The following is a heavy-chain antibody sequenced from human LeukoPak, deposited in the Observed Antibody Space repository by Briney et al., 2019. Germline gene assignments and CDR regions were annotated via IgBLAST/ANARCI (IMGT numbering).Heavy chain of an antibody. J-gene: IGHJ2*01. D-gene: IGHD3-22*01. CDR2: IYHSGTT. Sequence: PSETLSLTCAVSGGSISTHWWSWVRRPPGKGLEWIGEIYHSGTTNYNPSLKSRVTISVDTSKNQFSLKLSSVTAADTAVYYCATPTVIEYYYGSSGYYPLWGRGTLVTVSS. V-gene: IGHV4-4*02. CDR3: ATPTVIEYYYGSSGYYPL. CDR1: GGSISTHW.